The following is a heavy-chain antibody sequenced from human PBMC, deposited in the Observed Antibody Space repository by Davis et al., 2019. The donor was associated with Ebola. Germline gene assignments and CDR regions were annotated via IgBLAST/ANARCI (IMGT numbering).Heavy chain of an antibody. D-gene: IGHD1-26*01. CDR3: ARGGWELLYGRFDY. CDR2: INPSGGST. Sequence: ASVKVSCKASGYTFTSYYMHWVRQAPGQGLEWMGIINPSGGSTSYAQKFQGRVTITADESTSTAYMELSSLRSEDTAVYYCARGGWELLYGRFDYWGQGTLVTVSS. V-gene: IGHV1-46*01. CDR1: GYTFTSYY. J-gene: IGHJ4*02.